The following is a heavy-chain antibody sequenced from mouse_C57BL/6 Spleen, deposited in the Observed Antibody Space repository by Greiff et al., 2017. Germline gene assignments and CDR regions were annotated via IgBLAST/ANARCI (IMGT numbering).Heavy chain of an antibody. D-gene: IGHD2-4*01. CDR1: GYTFTDYE. Sequence: QVQLQQSGAELVRPGASVTLSCKASGYTFTDYEMHWVKQTPVHGLEWIGAIDPETGGTAYNQKFKGKAILTADKSSSTAYMELRSLTSEASAVYYCTRSTMIRRRYFDVWGTGTTVTVAS. CDR2: IDPETGGT. V-gene: IGHV1-15*01. J-gene: IGHJ1*03. CDR3: TRSTMIRRRYFDV.